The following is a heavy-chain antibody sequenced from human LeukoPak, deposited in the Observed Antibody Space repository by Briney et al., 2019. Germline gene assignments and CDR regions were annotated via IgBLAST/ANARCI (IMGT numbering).Heavy chain of an antibody. J-gene: IGHJ4*02. CDR1: GFTVSNNY. D-gene: IGHD2-2*01. Sequence: GGSLRLSCAASGFTVSNNYMSWVRQAPGKGLEWVSFIYNTGNTKYADSVKGRFTISRDNSKNTLSLQMNSLRADDTAVYYCARWFCTSTTCYYDYWGQGTLVTVSS. CDR2: IYNTGNT. V-gene: IGHV3-53*01. CDR3: ARWFCTSTTCYYDY.